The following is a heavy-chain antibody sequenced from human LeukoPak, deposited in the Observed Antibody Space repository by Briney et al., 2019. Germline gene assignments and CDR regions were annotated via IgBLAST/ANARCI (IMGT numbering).Heavy chain of an antibody. J-gene: IGHJ4*02. CDR2: INAGNGNT. CDR1: GYTFTSYA. Sequence: ASVKVSCKASGYTFTSYAMHWVRQAPGQRLEWMGWINAGNGNTKYSQKFQGRATITRDTSASTAYMELSSLRSEDTAVYYCARGPTPDIVVVPAAIFYDYWGQGTLVTVSS. CDR3: ARGPTPDIVVVPAAIFYDY. V-gene: IGHV1-3*01. D-gene: IGHD2-2*02.